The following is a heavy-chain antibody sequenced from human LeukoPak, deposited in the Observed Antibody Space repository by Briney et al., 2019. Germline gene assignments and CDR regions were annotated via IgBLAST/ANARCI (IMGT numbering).Heavy chain of an antibody. J-gene: IGHJ4*02. Sequence: ASVKVSCKASGYTFTGYYMHWVRQAPGQGLEWMGRIDPNSGGTNYAQKFQGRVTTTRDTSISTAYMELSRLRSDDTAVYYCASVPYCSSTSCYAHFDYWGQGTLVTVSS. V-gene: IGHV1-2*06. CDR2: IDPNSGGT. D-gene: IGHD2-2*01. CDR3: ASVPYCSSTSCYAHFDY. CDR1: GYTFTGYY.